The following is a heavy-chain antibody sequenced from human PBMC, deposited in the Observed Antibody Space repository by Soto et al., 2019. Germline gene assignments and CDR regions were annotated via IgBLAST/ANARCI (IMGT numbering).Heavy chain of an antibody. CDR2: IIPIFGTA. CDR3: ARGYSGYDLFPDY. V-gene: IGHV1-69*13. D-gene: IGHD5-12*01. CDR1: GTTFDRFT. J-gene: IGHJ4*02. Sequence: GASVKVSCKPSGTTFDRFTFNWVRQAPGQGLEWMGGIIPIFGTANYAQKFQGRVTITADESTSTAYMELCSLRSEDTAVYYCARGYSGYDLFPDYWGQGTLVTVSS.